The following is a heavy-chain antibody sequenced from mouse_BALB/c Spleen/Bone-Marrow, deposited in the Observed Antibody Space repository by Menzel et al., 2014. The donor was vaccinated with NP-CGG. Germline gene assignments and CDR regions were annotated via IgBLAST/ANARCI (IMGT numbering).Heavy chain of an antibody. V-gene: IGHV4-1*02. Sequence: EVKLEESGGGLVQPGGSLKLSCATSGFDFSRYWMSWVRQAPGKGLEWIGKINPDSSTINYTPSLKDKFIISRDNAKNTLYLQMSKVRSEDTALYYCARLSYYGNLFVWGAGTTVTVSS. CDR3: ARLSYYGNLFV. D-gene: IGHD1-1*01. CDR1: GFDFSRYW. J-gene: IGHJ1*01. CDR2: INPDSSTI.